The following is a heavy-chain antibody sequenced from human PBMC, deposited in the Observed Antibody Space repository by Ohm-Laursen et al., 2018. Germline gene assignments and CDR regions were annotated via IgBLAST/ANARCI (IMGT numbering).Heavy chain of an antibody. V-gene: IGHV3-11*01. J-gene: IGHJ5*02. Sequence: SLRLSCAASGFTFSDYYMDWIRQAPGKGLEWVSYISSSGSTIYYADAVKGRFTISRDNAKNSEYLQMYSRRAEDTALYFCASDGRGAPWGQGTLVIVSS. D-gene: IGHD1-26*01. CDR3: ASDGRGAP. CDR2: ISSSGSTI. CDR1: GFTFSDYY.